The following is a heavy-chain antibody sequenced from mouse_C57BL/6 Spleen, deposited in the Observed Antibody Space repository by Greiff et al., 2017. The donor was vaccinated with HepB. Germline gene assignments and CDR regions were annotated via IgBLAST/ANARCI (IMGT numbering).Heavy chain of an antibody. Sequence: EVKVVESGGGLVKPGGSLKLSCAASGFTFSSYAMSWVRQTPEKRLEWVATISDGGSYTYYPDNVKGRFTISRDNAKNNLYLQMSHLKSEDTAMYYCARDPPGVVPYYFDCWGQGTTLTVSS. D-gene: IGHD1-1*02. CDR3: ARDPPGVVPYYFDC. J-gene: IGHJ2*01. CDR2: ISDGGSYT. CDR1: GFTFSSYA. V-gene: IGHV5-4*01.